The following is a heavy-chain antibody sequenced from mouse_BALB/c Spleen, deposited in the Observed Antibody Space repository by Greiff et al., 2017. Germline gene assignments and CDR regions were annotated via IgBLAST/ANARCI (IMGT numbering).Heavy chain of an antibody. V-gene: IGHV1-69*02. Sequence: QVQLKQPGAELVRPGASVKLSCKASGYTFTSYWINWVKQRPGQGLEWIGNIYPSDSYTNYNQKFKDKATLTVDKSSSTAYMQLSSPTSEDSAVYYCTRSYGNYGMDYWGQGTSVTVSS. J-gene: IGHJ4*01. CDR3: TRSYGNYGMDY. D-gene: IGHD2-1*01. CDR1: GYTFTSYW. CDR2: IYPSDSYT.